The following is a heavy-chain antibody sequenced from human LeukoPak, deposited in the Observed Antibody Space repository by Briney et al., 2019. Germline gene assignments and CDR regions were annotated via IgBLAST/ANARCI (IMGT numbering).Heavy chain of an antibody. CDR3: ARARGFLGYCSGGSCYGDSYYGMDV. V-gene: IGHV1-2*02. CDR2: INPNSGGT. J-gene: IGHJ6*02. D-gene: IGHD2-15*01. Sequence: ASVKVSCKASGYTFTGYYMHWVRQAPGRGLEWMGWINPNSGGTNYAQKFQGRVTMTRDTSISTAYMELSRLRSDDTAVYYCARARGFLGYCSGGSCYGDSYYGMDVWGQGTTVTVSS. CDR1: GYTFTGYY.